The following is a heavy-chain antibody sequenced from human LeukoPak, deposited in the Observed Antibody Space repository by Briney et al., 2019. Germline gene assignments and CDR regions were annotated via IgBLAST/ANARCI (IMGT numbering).Heavy chain of an antibody. J-gene: IGHJ5*02. CDR1: GGTFSSYA. CDR2: IIPIFGTA. Sequence: ASVKVSCKASGGTFSSYAISWVRQAPGQGLEWMGGIIPIFGTASYAQKFQGRVTMTRDTSTSTVYMELSSLRSEDTAVYYCARDQVAEDGNNWFDPWGQGTLVTVSS. V-gene: IGHV1-69*05. CDR3: ARDQVAEDGNNWFDP. D-gene: IGHD6-19*01.